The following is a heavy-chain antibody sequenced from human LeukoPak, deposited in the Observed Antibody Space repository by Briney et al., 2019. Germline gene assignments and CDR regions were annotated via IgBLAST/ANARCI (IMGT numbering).Heavy chain of an antibody. CDR2: IKHDGSER. CDR1: GFTFSNYN. Sequence: GGSLRLSCAASGFTFSNYNMNWVRQAPGKGLEWVANIKHDGSERYYVDSVKGRFTISRDNAGNSVSLQMNSLRAEDTAVYYCAREARMWQYPPYFDYWGQGTLVTVSS. D-gene: IGHD2-2*01. V-gene: IGHV3-7*05. CDR3: AREARMWQYPPYFDY. J-gene: IGHJ4*02.